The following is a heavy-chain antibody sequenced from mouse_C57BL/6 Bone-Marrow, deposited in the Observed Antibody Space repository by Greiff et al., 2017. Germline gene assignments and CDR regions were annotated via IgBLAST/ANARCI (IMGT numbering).Heavy chain of an antibody. V-gene: IGHV1-72*01. Sequence: QVQLQQPGAELVKPGASVKLSCKASGYTFTSYWMHWVKQRPGRGLEWIGRIDPNSGGTKYNEKFKSKATLTVDKPSSTAYMQLSSLTSEDSAVYYCARGATMVTTHYYAMDYWCQGTSVTVSS. J-gene: IGHJ4*01. CDR1: GYTFTSYW. CDR3: ARGATMVTTHYYAMDY. CDR2: IDPNSGGT. D-gene: IGHD2-1*01.